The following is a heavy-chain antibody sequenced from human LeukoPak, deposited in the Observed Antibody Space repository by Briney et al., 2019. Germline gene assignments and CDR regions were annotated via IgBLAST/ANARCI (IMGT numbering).Heavy chain of an antibody. CDR3: AREASGRGYFDY. J-gene: IGHJ4*02. D-gene: IGHD3-3*01. CDR2: ISYDGSNK. CDR1: GFTFSSYA. V-gene: IGHV3-30-3*01. Sequence: GGSLRLSCAASGFTFSSYAMHWVRQAPGKGLEWVAVISYDGSNKYYADSVKGRFTISRDNSKNTLYLQMNSLRAEDTAVYYCAREASGRGYFDYWGQGTLVTVSS.